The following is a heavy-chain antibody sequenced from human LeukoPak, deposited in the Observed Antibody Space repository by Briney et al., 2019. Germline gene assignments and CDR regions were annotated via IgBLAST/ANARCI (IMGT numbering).Heavy chain of an antibody. Sequence: SQTLSLTCTVSGGSISSGDYYWSWLRQPPGTGLEWIGYIYYSGSTYCNPSLKSRVTISVDTSKNQFSLKLSSVTAADTAVYYCARTITGYNWFDPWGQGTLVTVSS. V-gene: IGHV4-30-4*08. CDR3: ARTITGYNWFDP. CDR2: IYYSGST. D-gene: IGHD3-10*01. J-gene: IGHJ5*02. CDR1: GGSISSGDYY.